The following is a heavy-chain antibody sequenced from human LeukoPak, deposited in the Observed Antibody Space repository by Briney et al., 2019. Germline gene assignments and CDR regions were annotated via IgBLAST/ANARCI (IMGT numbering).Heavy chain of an antibody. J-gene: IGHJ6*02. D-gene: IGHD5/OR15-5a*01. CDR1: GFTFSNYW. CDR2: IKTDGSEK. Sequence: GGSLRLSCAASGFTFSNYWMSWVRQAPGKGLEWVANIKTDGSEKYYVDSVKGRFTFSRDNPKNSLYLQMNSLRAEDTAIYYCARDVSVSGMDVWGQGTTVTVSS. CDR3: ARDVSVSGMDV. V-gene: IGHV3-7*01.